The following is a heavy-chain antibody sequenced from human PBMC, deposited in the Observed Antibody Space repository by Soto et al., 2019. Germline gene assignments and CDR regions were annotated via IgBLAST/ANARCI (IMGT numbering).Heavy chain of an antibody. Sequence: GGSLRLSCAASGLSLSPSWMHCFRQVPGRGLEWVARLSSDGFGAAYADSVKGRFFISRDIARNTLSLQMNSLRADDTAVYYCARDLGGPDYWGRGTSVTVSS. J-gene: IGHJ4*02. CDR1: GLSLSPSW. CDR3: ARDLGGPDY. CDR2: LSSDGFGA. D-gene: IGHD3-16*01. V-gene: IGHV3-74*03.